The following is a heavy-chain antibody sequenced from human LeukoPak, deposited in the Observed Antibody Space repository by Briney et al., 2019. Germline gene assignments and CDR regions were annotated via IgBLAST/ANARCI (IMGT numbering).Heavy chain of an antibody. CDR3: ARDVPSITIFGVVITHDY. V-gene: IGHV1-18*01. J-gene: IGHJ4*02. D-gene: IGHD3-3*01. CDR2: ISAYNGNT. CDR1: GYTFTSYG. Sequence: GASVKVSCKASGYTFTSYGISWVRQAPGQGLEWMGWISAYNGNTNYAQKLQGRVTMTTDTSTSTAYMELRSLRSDDTAVYYCARDVPSITIFGVVITHDYWGQGTLVTVSS.